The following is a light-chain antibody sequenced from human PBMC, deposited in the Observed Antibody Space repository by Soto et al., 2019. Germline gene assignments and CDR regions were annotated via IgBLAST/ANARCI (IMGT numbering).Light chain of an antibody. Sequence: DIQMTQSPSTLSASVGDRVTITCRASQTISSWLAWYQQKPGEAPKLLIYDASGLQSGVPSRFSGSGSGTDFTLTISSLQAEDFATYYCQQYSSYSSTFGQGTKVDIK. J-gene: IGKJ1*01. CDR3: QQYSSYSST. V-gene: IGKV1-5*01. CDR2: DAS. CDR1: QTISSW.